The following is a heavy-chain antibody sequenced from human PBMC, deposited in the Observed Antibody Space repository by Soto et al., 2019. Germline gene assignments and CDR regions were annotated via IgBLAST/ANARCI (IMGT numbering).Heavy chain of an antibody. D-gene: IGHD6-19*01. CDR3: AREGVSGWYDY. CDR1: GGSISSYY. Sequence: QVQLQSGPGLVKPSETLSLTCTVSGGSISSYYWSWIRQPPGKGLEWMGYIYYSGSTNYNPSLKSRVTISVDTSKNQFSLKLSSVTAADTAVYYCAREGVSGWYDYWGQGTLVTVSS. J-gene: IGHJ4*02. CDR2: IYYSGST. V-gene: IGHV4-59*01.